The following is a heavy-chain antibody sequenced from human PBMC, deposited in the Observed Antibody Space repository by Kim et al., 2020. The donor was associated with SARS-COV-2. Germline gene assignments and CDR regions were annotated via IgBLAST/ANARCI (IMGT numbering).Heavy chain of an antibody. Sequence: SQPLSLTCAISGDSVSSNSASWHWIRQSPSRGLEWLGRTYYRSKWYNEFAVSVKSRITINPDTSKNQFSLQLNSVSPEDTAVYYCARSAVAVTGGGFGYWGQGTLVTVSS. CDR2: TYYRSKWYN. CDR1: GDSVSSNSAS. V-gene: IGHV6-1*01. J-gene: IGHJ4*02. D-gene: IGHD6-19*01. CDR3: ARSAVAVTGGGFGY.